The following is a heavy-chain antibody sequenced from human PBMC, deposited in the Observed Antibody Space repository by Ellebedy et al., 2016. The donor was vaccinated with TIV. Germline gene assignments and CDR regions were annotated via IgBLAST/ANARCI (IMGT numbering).Heavy chain of an antibody. CDR3: AKDHTEDSSGFAPFDAFDF. D-gene: IGHD3-22*01. Sequence: GESLKISCAASGFSFNNSWMNWVRQAPGKGLEWVGRIRSKTDGGTTDYDAPVKGRFTVSRDDSKNMLYLQMNSLRAEDTAVYYCAKDHTEDSSGFAPFDAFDFWGQGTMVTVSS. V-gene: IGHV3-15*01. CDR2: IRSKTDGGTT. CDR1: GFSFNNSW. J-gene: IGHJ3*01.